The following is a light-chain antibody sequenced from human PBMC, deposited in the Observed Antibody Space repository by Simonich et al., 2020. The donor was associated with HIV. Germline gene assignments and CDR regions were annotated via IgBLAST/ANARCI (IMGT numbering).Light chain of an antibody. CDR1: SSDVGGYNY. J-gene: IGLJ3*02. V-gene: IGLV2-14*01. Sequence: QSALTQPASVSGSPGQSINISCTGTSSDVGGYNYVSWYQQYPGRAPKLLLYDVRKRPSGVSNRFSGSKSGNTASLSISGLQAEDEADYYCSSYTSSRTWVFGGGTKLTVL. CDR2: DVR. CDR3: SSYTSSRTWV.